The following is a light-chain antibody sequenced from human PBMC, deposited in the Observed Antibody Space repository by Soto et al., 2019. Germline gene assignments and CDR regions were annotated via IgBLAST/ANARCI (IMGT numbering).Light chain of an antibody. CDR2: AVR. J-gene: IGLJ3*02. CDR3: FSYTANDNWV. Sequence: QSVLTQPHSVSGSPGQSVTISCTGTNSGVGRYNSVSWYQQLPGKAPQLIISAVRQRPSGVPDRFSGSKSGNTASLTISGLQTDDEADYFCFSYTANDNWVFGGGTKVTVL. CDR1: NSGVGRYNS. V-gene: IGLV2-11*01.